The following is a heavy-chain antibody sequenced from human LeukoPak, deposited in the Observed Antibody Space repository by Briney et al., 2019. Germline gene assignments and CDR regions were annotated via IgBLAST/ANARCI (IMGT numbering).Heavy chain of an antibody. Sequence: GGSLRLSCAASGFSFSSYWMTWVRQAPGKGLEWVANIKQDGSEKYYVDSVEGRFTISRDNANSSLFLHMSSLRAEDTAVYYCARDLEDGDYDFDYWGQGTLVTVSS. D-gene: IGHD4-17*01. CDR2: IKQDGSEK. J-gene: IGHJ4*02. CDR1: GFSFSSYW. V-gene: IGHV3-7*01. CDR3: ARDLEDGDYDFDY.